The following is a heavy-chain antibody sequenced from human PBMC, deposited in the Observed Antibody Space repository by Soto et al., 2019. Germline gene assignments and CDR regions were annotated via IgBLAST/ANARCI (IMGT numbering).Heavy chain of an antibody. CDR2: IIPIFGKT. V-gene: IGHV1-69*06. CDR3: AIAPLDSSGYYSPSTFDH. CDR1: GGTFSGYS. J-gene: IGHJ4*02. D-gene: IGHD3-22*01. Sequence: SVKVSCKASGGTFSGYSINWVRQAPGQGLEWMGGIIPIFGKTNYAQKFQGRVTNTADKSTSTAYMELSSLRSEDTAVYYCAIAPLDSSGYYSPSTFDHWGQGSLVTVSS.